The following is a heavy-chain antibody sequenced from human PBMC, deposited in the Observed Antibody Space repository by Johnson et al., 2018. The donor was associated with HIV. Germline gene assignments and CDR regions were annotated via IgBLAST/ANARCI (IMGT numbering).Heavy chain of an antibody. Sequence: QVQLVESGGGVVQPGRSLRVSCAASGFTFSSYGMHWVRQAPGQGLEWVALISFDGSNKYYADSVKGRFTISRDNSKNTVYLQMNSLKTEDTAVYYCTTDRFGSSVARDGFDIWGQGTMVTVSS. CDR2: ISFDGSNK. CDR3: TTDRFGSSVARDGFDI. J-gene: IGHJ3*02. D-gene: IGHD6-6*01. CDR1: GFTFSSYG. V-gene: IGHV3-30*03.